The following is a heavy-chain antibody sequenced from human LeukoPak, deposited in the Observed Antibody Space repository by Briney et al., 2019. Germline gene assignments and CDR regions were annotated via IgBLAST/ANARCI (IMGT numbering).Heavy chain of an antibody. CDR2: IRSKAYGGTT. CDR1: GFTFGDYA. J-gene: IGHJ6*03. V-gene: IGHV3-49*04. Sequence: GGSLRLSCTASGFTFGDYAMSWVRQAPGKGLEWVGFIRSKAYGGTTEYAASVKGRFTISRDDSKSIAYLQMNSLKTEDTAVYYCTRDWAESYYGDYYYYYYMDVWGKGTTVTVSS. CDR3: TRDWAESYYGDYYYYYYMDV. D-gene: IGHD4-17*01.